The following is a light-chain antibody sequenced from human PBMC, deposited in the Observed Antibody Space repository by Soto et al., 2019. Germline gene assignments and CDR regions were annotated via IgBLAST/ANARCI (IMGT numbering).Light chain of an antibody. V-gene: IGKV3-11*01. J-gene: IGKJ5*01. CDR1: QSVSSY. CDR3: QQRRSWPPTIT. Sequence: EIVLTQSTATLSLSPGERATLSCRASQSVSSYLAWYQQKPGQAPRLLIHDASNRATDIPPRFSGSGSGTDFTLTISSLEPEDFAVYYCQQRRSWPPTITFGQGTRLEVK. CDR2: DAS.